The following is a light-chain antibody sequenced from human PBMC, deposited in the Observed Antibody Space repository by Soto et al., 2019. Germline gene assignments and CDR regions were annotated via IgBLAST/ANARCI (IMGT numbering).Light chain of an antibody. CDR1: QSVSSN. Sequence: EIVMTQSPATLSVSPGERATLSCRASQSVSSNLAWYHQNPGQVPRLLIYGASTRATGIPARFSGSGSGTEFTLTISSLQSEDFAVYYCQQYKNWPHAFGQGTRLEIK. J-gene: IGKJ5*01. CDR3: QQYKNWPHA. CDR2: GAS. V-gene: IGKV3-15*01.